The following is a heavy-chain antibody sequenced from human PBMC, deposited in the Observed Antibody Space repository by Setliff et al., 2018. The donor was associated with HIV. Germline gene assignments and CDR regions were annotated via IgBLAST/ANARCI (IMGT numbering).Heavy chain of an antibody. D-gene: IGHD5-18*01. CDR3: ARRGRFTGGYSYGSDYFEY. CDR1: GYTFSNYA. CDR2: INAGNGNT. J-gene: IGHJ4*02. V-gene: IGHV1-3*01. Sequence: ASVKVSCKASGYTFSNYAIHWLPQAPGQRLEWMGWINAGNGNTKNSQKFQGRLTITRDTSASTTYMELSSLRSEDTAMYHCARRGRFTGGYSYGSDYFEYWGQGTLVTVSS.